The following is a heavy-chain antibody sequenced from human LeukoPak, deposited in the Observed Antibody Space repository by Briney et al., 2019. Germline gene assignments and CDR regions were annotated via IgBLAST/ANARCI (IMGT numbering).Heavy chain of an antibody. Sequence: SVKVSCKASGGTFSSYAISWVRQAPGQGLEWMGRIIPILGIANYAQKFQGRVTITADKSTSTAYMELSSLRSEDTAVYYCARDLRYYDSSGSSWTAGIYWGQGTLVTVSS. CDR1: GGTFSSYA. D-gene: IGHD3-22*01. V-gene: IGHV1-69*04. CDR2: IIPILGIA. J-gene: IGHJ4*02. CDR3: ARDLRYYDSSGSSWTAGIY.